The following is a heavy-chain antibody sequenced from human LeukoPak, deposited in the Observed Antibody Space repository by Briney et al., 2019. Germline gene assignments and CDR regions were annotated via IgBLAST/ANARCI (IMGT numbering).Heavy chain of an antibody. CDR3: ARENSTIVATASFDY. V-gene: IGHV3-33*01. J-gene: IGHJ4*02. D-gene: IGHD5-12*01. Sequence: PGESLRLSCAASGFTFNTYGMHWVRQAPGKGLEWVAVIWYDGNDKDYADSVKGRFTISRDNSKNTLYLQMNSLRAEDTAVYYCARENSTIVATASFDYWGQGTLVTVSS. CDR2: IWYDGNDK. CDR1: GFTFNTYG.